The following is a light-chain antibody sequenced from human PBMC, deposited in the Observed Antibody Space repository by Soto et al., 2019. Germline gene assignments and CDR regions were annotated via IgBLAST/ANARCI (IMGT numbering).Light chain of an antibody. V-gene: IGKV1-39*01. CDR3: QQSYTTPWT. Sequence: EIQMTQYPSSLSASVGDRVTITCRASQSISTYLNWYQQKPGKAPKVLLYGASILQTGVPSRFSGSGSGTDFTLTIRSLQPEDSATYYCQQSYTTPWTFGQGTKVDIK. J-gene: IGKJ1*01. CDR1: QSISTY. CDR2: GAS.